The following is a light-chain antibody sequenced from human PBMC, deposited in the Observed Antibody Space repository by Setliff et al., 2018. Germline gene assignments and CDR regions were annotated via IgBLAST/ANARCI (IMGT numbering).Light chain of an antibody. Sequence: QSVLTQPASVSGSPGQSITISCTGTSSDVGGYNYVSWYQQHPGKAPKLMIYDVSNRPSGVSNRSSGSKSGNTASLTISGLQAEDEADYYCSSYTGTYVFGSGTKGTVL. CDR1: SSDVGGYNY. J-gene: IGLJ1*01. CDR2: DVS. V-gene: IGLV2-14*03. CDR3: SSYTGTYV.